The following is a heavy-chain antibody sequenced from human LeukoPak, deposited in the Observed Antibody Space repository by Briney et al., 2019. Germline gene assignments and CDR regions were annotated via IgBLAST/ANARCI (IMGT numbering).Heavy chain of an antibody. J-gene: IGHJ3*02. V-gene: IGHV3-23*01. Sequence: GGSLRLSCAASGFPFTNYAMRWVRQAPGKGLEWVSAIRGSGDTTYYADSVKGRFTISRDNSRTTLYLQMNSLRADPTAIYYCAKGRSGYDHDTFDIWGEGAMVTVPS. D-gene: IGHD5-12*01. CDR1: GFPFTNYA. CDR2: IRGSGDTT. CDR3: AKGRSGYDHDTFDI.